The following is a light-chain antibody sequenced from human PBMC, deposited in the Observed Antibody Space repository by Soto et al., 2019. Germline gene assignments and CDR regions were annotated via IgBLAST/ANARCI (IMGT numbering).Light chain of an antibody. V-gene: IGLV4-60*02. CDR2: LEGSGSY. J-gene: IGLJ3*02. CDR3: ETWDSNPRV. CDR1: SGHSSYI. Sequence: QLVLTQSSSASASLGSSVKLTCTLSSGHSSYIIEWHQQQPGKAPRYLMKLEGSGSYNKGSGVPDRFSGSSSGADRYLTISNLQFEDEADYYCETWDSNPRVFGGGTKLTVL.